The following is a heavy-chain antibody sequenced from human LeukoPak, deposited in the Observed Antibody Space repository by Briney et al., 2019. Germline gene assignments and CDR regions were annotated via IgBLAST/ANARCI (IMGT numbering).Heavy chain of an antibody. D-gene: IGHD4-11*01. CDR3: ARDDSSPQGPQRGAFDI. V-gene: IGHV3-21*01. CDR2: ISSSSSYI. Sequence: SGGSLRLSCAASGFTFSSYSMNWVRQAPGKGLEWVSSISSSSSYIYYADSVKGRFTISRDNAKNSLYLQMNSLRAEDTAVYYCARDDSSPQGPQRGAFDIWGQGTMVTVSS. J-gene: IGHJ3*02. CDR1: GFTFSSYS.